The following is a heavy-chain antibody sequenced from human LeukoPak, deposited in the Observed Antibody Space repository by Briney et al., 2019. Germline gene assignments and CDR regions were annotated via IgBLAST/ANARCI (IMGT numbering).Heavy chain of an antibody. D-gene: IGHD1-26*01. J-gene: IGHJ4*02. CDR2: INPSGGTT. Sequence: GASVKVSCKASGYPFTSYYMHWVRQAPGQGLERMGIINPSGGTTSYAQKFQGRVTMARDTSTSTVYMELSSLRSEDTAVYYCARSRSGSYLLGYWGQGTLVTVSS. CDR1: GYPFTSYY. CDR3: ARSRSGSYLLGY. V-gene: IGHV1-46*01.